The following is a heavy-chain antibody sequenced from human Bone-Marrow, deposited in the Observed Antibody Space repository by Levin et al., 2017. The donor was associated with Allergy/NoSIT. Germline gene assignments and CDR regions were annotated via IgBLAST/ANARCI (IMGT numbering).Heavy chain of an antibody. V-gene: IGHV2-5*02. Sequence: SGPTLVKPTQTLTLTCTFSGFSLTTNAVGVGWIRQPPGKALEWLALVYWDDDKRYSPSLKSRLTITKDTSTSQVVLTMTNMDPVDTATYYCAHKVGSSDYYPDWGQGTLVTVSS. CDR3: AHKVGSSDYYPD. J-gene: IGHJ4*02. CDR1: GFSLTTNAVG. D-gene: IGHD4-17*01. CDR2: VYWDDDK.